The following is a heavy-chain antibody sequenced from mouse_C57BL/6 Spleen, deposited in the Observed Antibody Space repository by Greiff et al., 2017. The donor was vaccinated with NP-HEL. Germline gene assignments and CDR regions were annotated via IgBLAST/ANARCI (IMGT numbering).Heavy chain of an antibody. V-gene: IGHV1-81*01. CDR1: GYTFTSYG. D-gene: IGHD4-1*01. CDR3: ARGLGSSGFDY. CDR2: IYPRSGNT. Sequence: VQVVESGAELARPGASVKLSCKASGYTFTSYGISWVKQRTGQGLEWIGEIYPRSGNTYYNEKFKGKATLTADKSSSTAYMELRSLTSEDSAVYFCARGLGSSGFDYWGQGTTLTVSS. J-gene: IGHJ2*01.